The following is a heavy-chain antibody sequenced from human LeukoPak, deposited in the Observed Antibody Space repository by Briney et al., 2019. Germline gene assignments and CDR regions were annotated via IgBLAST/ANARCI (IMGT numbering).Heavy chain of an antibody. CDR1: GGSISSYY. CDR2: IYYSGST. Sequence: SETLSLTCTVSGGSISSYYWSWIRQPPGKGLEWIGYIYYSGSTSYNPSLKSRVTISVDTSKNQFSLKLSSVTAADTAVYYCARGNSISWYYFDYWGQGTLVTVSS. D-gene: IGHD6-13*01. J-gene: IGHJ4*02. CDR3: ARGNSISWYYFDY. V-gene: IGHV4-59*01.